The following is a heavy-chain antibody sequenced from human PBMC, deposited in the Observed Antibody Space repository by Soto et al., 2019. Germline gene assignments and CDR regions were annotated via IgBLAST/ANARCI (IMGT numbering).Heavy chain of an antibody. V-gene: IGHV5-51*01. CDR3: ARLPAAAGPGGPGYFDY. J-gene: IGHJ4*02. CDR1: GYSFTIYW. Sequence: PGESLKISCKGSGYSFTIYWIGWVRQMPGKGLEWMGIIYPGDSDTRYSPSFQGQVTISADKSISTAYLQWSSLKASDTAMYYCARLPAAAGPGGPGYFDYWGQGTLVTVSS. D-gene: IGHD6-13*01. CDR2: IYPGDSDT.